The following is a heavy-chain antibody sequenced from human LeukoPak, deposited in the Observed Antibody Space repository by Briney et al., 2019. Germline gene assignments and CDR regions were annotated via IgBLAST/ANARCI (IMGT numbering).Heavy chain of an antibody. CDR2: IYYSGST. CDR3: VRHVTHGMVRVWYFDY. J-gene: IGHJ4*02. D-gene: IGHD3-10*01. CDR1: SGSISSSSYS. V-gene: IGHV4-39*01. Sequence: SETLSLTCTVSSGSISSSSYSWGWIRQPPGKGLEWIGSIYYSGSTYYNPSLKSRVTISVDTSKNQFSLKLSSVTAADTVEYYRVRHVTHGMVRVWYFDYWGQGTLVTVSS.